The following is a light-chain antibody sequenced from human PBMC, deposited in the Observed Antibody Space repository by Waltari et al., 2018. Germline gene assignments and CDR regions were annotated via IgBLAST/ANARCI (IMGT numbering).Light chain of an antibody. CDR3: MQALQTPYT. J-gene: IGKJ2*01. Sequence: DIVMTQSPLSLPFTPGVPASISCRSSQSLLHSNGYMYLDWYLQRPGQSPQLLIYLGSNRASGVPDRFSGSVSGTDFTLEISRVEAEDVGVYFCMQALQTPYTFGQGTKLEIK. CDR1: QSLLHSNGYMY. V-gene: IGKV2-28*01. CDR2: LGS.